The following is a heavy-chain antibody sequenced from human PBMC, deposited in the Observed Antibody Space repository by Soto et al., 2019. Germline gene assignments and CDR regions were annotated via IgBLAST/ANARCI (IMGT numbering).Heavy chain of an antibody. CDR2: IIPIFRSA. J-gene: IGHJ4*02. CDR3: AREGYSSCGFDY. D-gene: IGHD6-13*01. Sequence: VQLVQSGAEMKKSGSSVKISCKASGGTFSRYSINWVRQAPGQGLEWMGGIIPIFRSANYAQKFQGRITITAKESTRPAYLEVSSLRSEDTAVYYCAREGYSSCGFDYWGQGPLVTVSS. V-gene: IGHV1-69*12. CDR1: GGTFSRYS.